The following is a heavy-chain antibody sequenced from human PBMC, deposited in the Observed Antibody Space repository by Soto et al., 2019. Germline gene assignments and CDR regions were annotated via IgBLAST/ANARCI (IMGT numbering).Heavy chain of an antibody. J-gene: IGHJ4*02. D-gene: IGHD5-12*01. CDR3: AREGSYSAYNFAHGIQLWSFDF. CDR2: IFSSGST. Sequence: SETLSLTCTVSGGSFNTFYWSWVRQPAGKGLEWIGRIFSSGSTSFNPSLESRVAMSVDTSKNHFSLNLSSVTAADMAVYYCAREGSYSAYNFAHGIQLWSFDFWGQGALVTVSS. CDR1: GGSFNTFY. V-gene: IGHV4-4*07.